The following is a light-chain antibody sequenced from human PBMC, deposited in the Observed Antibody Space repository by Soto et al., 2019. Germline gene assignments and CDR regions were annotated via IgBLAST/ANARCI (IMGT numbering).Light chain of an antibody. CDR1: SPNIGDNY. CDR3: CSYAGSYYV. CDR2: DVS. J-gene: IGLJ1*01. Sequence: QSVLTQPPSVSAAPGQTVTISCSGSSPNIGDNYVSWYQQLPGTAPKLLIYDVSKRPSGVPDRFSGSKSGNTASLTISGLQAEDEADYYCCSYAGSYYVFGTGTKVTVL. V-gene: IGLV2-11*01.